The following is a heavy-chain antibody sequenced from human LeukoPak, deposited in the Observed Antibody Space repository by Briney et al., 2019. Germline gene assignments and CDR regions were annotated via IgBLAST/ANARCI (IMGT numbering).Heavy chain of an antibody. V-gene: IGHV3-21*01. CDR3: AREGICGGDCYSGFDY. D-gene: IGHD2-21*02. J-gene: IGHJ4*02. Sequence: GKGXEXXXXXSGSTSYIYYADSVKGRFTISRDNAKNSLYLQMNSLRAEDTAVYYCAREGICGGDCYSGFDYWGQGTLVTVSS. CDR2: XSGSTSYI.